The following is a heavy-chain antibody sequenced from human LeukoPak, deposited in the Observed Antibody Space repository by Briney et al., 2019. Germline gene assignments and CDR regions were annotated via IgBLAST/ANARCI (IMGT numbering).Heavy chain of an antibody. CDR1: GGSFSGYY. V-gene: IGHV4-34*01. CDR3: AIEYYYDSSGYYSII. CDR2: INHSGST. D-gene: IGHD3-22*01. Sequence: SETLSLTCAVYGGSFSGYYWSWIRQPPGKGLEWIGEINHSGSTNYNPSLKSRVTISVDTSKNQFSLKLSSVTAADTAVYYCAIEYYYDSSGYYSIIWGQGTLVTVSS. J-gene: IGHJ4*02.